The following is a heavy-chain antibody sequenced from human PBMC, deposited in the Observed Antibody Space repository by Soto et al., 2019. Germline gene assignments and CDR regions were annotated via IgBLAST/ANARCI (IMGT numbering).Heavy chain of an antibody. CDR1: GFIFSSYR. CDR2: ISGSSSNI. J-gene: IGHJ4*02. D-gene: IGHD6-13*01. V-gene: IGHV3-21*01. Sequence: EVQLVESGGGLIMPGGSLRLACAASGFIFSSYRMNWVRQAPGKGLEWVSSISGSSSNIYYADSVKGRFTSSRDNAKISLDQQMNSLRAEDTAVYYCARDGLAAVGKDYCGQGRLVTVSS. CDR3: ARDGLAAVGKDY.